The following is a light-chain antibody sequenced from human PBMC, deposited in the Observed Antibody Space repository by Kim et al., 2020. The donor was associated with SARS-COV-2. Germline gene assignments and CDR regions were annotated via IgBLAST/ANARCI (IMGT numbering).Light chain of an antibody. CDR1: QSLVYSDGNTY. Sequence: DVVMTQSPHSLPVTLGQPASISCRSSQSLVYSDGNTYLNWFQQRPGQSPRRLIYKVSNRDSGVPDRFSGSGSGTDFTLKISRVEAEDVGVYYCMQGTHWITFGQGTRLEIK. CDR3: MQGTHWIT. CDR2: KVS. J-gene: IGKJ5*01. V-gene: IGKV2-30*01.